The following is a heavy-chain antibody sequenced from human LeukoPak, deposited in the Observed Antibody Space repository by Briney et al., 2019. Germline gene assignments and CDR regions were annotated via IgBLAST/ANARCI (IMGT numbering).Heavy chain of an antibody. V-gene: IGHV1-69*05. CDR2: IIPVFGTP. Sequence: SVKVSCTASGYTFTNYGINWVRQAPGQGLEWIGGIIPVFGTPNYAQNFRGRVTITTDESTSTAYMELSSLRSDDTAVYYCAREGLRWSAFDIWGQGTMVTVSS. D-gene: IGHD4-23*01. CDR3: AREGLRWSAFDI. J-gene: IGHJ3*02. CDR1: GYTFTNYG.